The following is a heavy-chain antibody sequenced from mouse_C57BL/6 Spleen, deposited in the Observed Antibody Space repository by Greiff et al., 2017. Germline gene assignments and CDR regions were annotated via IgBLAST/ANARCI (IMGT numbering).Heavy chain of an antibody. CDR2: INPNNGGT. V-gene: IGHV1-26*01. Sequence: VQLQQSGPELVKPGASVKISCKASGYTFTDYYMNWVKQSHGKSLEWIGDINPNNGGTSYNQKFKGKATLTVDKSSSTAYMELRSLTSEDSAVYYCARLEGTSFAYWGQGTLVTVSA. CDR3: ARLEGTSFAY. J-gene: IGHJ3*01. CDR1: GYTFTDYY.